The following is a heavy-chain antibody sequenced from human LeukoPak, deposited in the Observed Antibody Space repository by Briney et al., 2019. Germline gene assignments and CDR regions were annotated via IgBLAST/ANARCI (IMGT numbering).Heavy chain of an antibody. V-gene: IGHV1-2*02. CDR3: ARGGLSMVRGVGYGMDV. Sequence: GASVKVSCKASGYTFTGYYMHWVRQAPGQGLEWMGWINPNSGGTNCAQKFQGRVTMTRDTSISTAYMELSRLRSDDTAVYYCARGGLSMVRGVGYGMDVWGQGTTVTVSS. CDR2: INPNSGGT. J-gene: IGHJ6*02. D-gene: IGHD3-10*01. CDR1: GYTFTGYY.